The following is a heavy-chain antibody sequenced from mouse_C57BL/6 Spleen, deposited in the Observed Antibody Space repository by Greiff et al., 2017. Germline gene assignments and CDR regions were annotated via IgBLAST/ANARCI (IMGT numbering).Heavy chain of an antibody. V-gene: IGHV1-59*01. CDR3: ARIYYYSSSYVDYAMDY. CDR2: IDPSDSYT. Sequence: VQLQQPGAELVRPGTSVKLSCKASGYTFTSYWMHWVKQRPGQGLEWIGVIDPSDSYTNYNQKFKGKATLTVDTSSSTAYMQLSRLTSEDSAVYYCARIYYYSSSYVDYAMDYWGQGTSVTVSS. D-gene: IGHD1-1*01. CDR1: GYTFTSYW. J-gene: IGHJ4*01.